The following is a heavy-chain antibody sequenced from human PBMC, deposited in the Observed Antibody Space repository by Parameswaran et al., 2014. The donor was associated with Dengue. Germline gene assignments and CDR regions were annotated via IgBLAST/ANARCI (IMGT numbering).Heavy chain of an antibody. CDR2: IYSGGST. D-gene: IGHD7-27*01. Sequence: VRQAPGKGLEWVSVIYSGGSTYYADSVKGRFTISRDNSKNTLYLQMNSLRAEDTAVYYCARGGDLDYWGQGTLVTVSS. V-gene: IGHV3-53*01. J-gene: IGHJ4*02. CDR3: ARGGDLDY.